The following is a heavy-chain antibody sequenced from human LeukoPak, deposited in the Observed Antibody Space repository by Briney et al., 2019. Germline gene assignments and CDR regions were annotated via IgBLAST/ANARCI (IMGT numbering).Heavy chain of an antibody. CDR2: INPNSGGT. J-gene: IGHJ5*02. D-gene: IGHD2-21*02. Sequence: ASVKVSCKASGYTFTGYHMHWVRQAPGQGPEWMGWINPNSGGTNYAQRFQGRVTMTRDTSISTAYMEMSRLRSDDTAVYYCARDRAVAAINWFDPWGQGTLVTVSS. V-gene: IGHV1-2*02. CDR1: GYTFTGYH. CDR3: ARDRAVAAINWFDP.